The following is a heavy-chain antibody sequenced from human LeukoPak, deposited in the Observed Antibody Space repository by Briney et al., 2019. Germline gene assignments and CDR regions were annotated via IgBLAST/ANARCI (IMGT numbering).Heavy chain of an antibody. CDR2: ISGSGGST. CDR1: GFTFSSYA. CDR3: AKGEGGIVRVVMPDY. V-gene: IGHV3-23*01. Sequence: PGRSLRLSCATSGFTFSSYAMSWVRQAPGKGLEWVSAISGSGGSTYYADSVKGRFTISRDNSKNTLYLQMNSLRAEDTAVYYCAKGEGGIVRVVMPDYWGQGTLVTVSS. D-gene: IGHD3-3*01. J-gene: IGHJ4*02.